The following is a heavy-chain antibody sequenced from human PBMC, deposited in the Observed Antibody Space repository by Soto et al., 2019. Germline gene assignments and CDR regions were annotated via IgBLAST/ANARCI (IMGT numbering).Heavy chain of an antibody. CDR2: INPNSGGT. Sequence: GASVKVSCKASGYTFTGYYMHWVRQAPGQGLEWMGWINPNSGGTNYAQKFQGRVTMTRDTSISTAYMELSRLRSDDTAVYYCASDSSAMAVKNAFDVWGQGTMVTVSS. CDR3: ASDSSAMAVKNAFDV. J-gene: IGHJ3*01. CDR1: GYTFTGYY. V-gene: IGHV1-2*02. D-gene: IGHD5-18*01.